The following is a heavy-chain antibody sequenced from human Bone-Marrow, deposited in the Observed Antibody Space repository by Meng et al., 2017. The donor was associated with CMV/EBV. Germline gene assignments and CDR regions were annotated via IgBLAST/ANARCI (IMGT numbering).Heavy chain of an antibody. V-gene: IGHV4-39*01. J-gene: IGHJ5*02. CDR3: ARLASRDRRITIFGVVKRNPNWFDP. D-gene: IGHD3-3*01. Sequence: WGCIRQPPGKGLEWIGSIYYSGSTYYNPSLKSRVTISVDTSKNQFSLKLSSVTAADTAVYYCARLASRDRRITIFGVVKRNPNWFDPWGQGTLVTVSS. CDR2: IYYSGST.